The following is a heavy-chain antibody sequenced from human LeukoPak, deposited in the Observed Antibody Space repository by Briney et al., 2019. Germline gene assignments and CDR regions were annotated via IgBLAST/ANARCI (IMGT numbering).Heavy chain of an antibody. J-gene: IGHJ4*02. CDR1: GFTFSSYA. V-gene: IGHV3-21*01. D-gene: IGHD5-18*01. CDR3: ASLRGYSYGYDY. Sequence: GGSLRLSCAASGFTFSSYAMSWVRQAPGKGLEWVSSISSSSNYIYYADSVKGRFTISRDNAKNSLYLQMNSLRAEDTAVYYCASLRGYSYGYDYWGQGTLVTVSS. CDR2: ISSSSNYI.